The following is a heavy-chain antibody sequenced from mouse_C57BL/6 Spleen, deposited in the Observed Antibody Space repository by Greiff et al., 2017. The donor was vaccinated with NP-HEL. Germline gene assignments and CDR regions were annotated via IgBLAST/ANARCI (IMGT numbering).Heavy chain of an antibody. V-gene: IGHV1-15*01. J-gene: IGHJ2*01. CDR2: IDPETGGT. CDR3: TRSGYPDY. D-gene: IGHD2-2*01. CDR1: GYTFTDYE. Sequence: VQVVESGAELVRPGASVTLSCKASGYTFTDYEMHWVKQTPVHGLEWIGAIDPETGGTAYNQKFKGKAILTADKSSSTAYMELRSLTSEDSAVYYCTRSGYPDYWGQGTTLTVSS.